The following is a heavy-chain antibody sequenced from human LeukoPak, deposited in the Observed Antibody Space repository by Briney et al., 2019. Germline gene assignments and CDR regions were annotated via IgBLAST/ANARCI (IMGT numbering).Heavy chain of an antibody. CDR2: ISAYNGNT. Sequence: GASVKVSCKASVYTFTSYGISWVRQAPGQGLEWMGWISAYNGNTNYAQKLQGRVTMTTDTSTSTAYMELRSLRSDDTAVYYCARGPGYYDSSGYYYYFDYWGQGTLVTVSS. D-gene: IGHD3-22*01. J-gene: IGHJ4*02. V-gene: IGHV1-18*01. CDR1: VYTFTSYG. CDR3: ARGPGYYDSSGYYYYFDY.